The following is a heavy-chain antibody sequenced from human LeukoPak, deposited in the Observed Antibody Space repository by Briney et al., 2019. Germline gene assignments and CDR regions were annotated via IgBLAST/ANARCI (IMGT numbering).Heavy chain of an antibody. Sequence: GGSLRLSCAASGFTFSKYAMGWVRQAPGKGLEWVSTISGSRGNTYYADLEEGRFTISRDNSKNTLYLQISSLRAEDTAVYYCAVSDCSSASCLFDHWGQGTLVTVSS. CDR1: GFTFSKYA. CDR2: ISGSRGNT. D-gene: IGHD2-2*01. V-gene: IGHV3-23*01. J-gene: IGHJ4*02. CDR3: AVSDCSSASCLFDH.